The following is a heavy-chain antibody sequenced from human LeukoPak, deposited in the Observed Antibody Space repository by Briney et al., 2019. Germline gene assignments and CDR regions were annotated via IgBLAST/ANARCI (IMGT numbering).Heavy chain of an antibody. Sequence: SETLSLTCAVSGYSISSGYYWGWIRQPPGKGLEWIGSIYHSGSTSYNPSLKSRVTISVDTSKNQFSLKLSSVTAADTAVYYCARHDIAAAEFDYWGQGTLVTVSS. CDR1: GYSISSGYY. CDR3: ARHDIAAAEFDY. J-gene: IGHJ4*02. D-gene: IGHD6-13*01. V-gene: IGHV4-38-2*01. CDR2: IYHSGST.